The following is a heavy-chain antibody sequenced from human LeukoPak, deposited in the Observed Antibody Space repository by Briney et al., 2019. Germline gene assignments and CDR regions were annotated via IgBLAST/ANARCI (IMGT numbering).Heavy chain of an antibody. V-gene: IGHV1-69*13. CDR2: FIAILGTA. CDR1: GGAFSSYA. J-gene: IGHJ5*02. Sequence: SVNVSCKASGGAFSSYAISWVRQAPGQGLEWMGGFIAILGTANYAQKFHGRVTITADESTSTAYMELSTLRFEDTAVYYCARDRSGRYSGSYYLYWFDPWGQGTLVTVRS. D-gene: IGHD1-26*01. CDR3: ARDRSGRYSGSYYLYWFDP.